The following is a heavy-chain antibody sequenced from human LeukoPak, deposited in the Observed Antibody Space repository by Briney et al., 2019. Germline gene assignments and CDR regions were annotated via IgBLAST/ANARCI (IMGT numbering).Heavy chain of an antibody. D-gene: IGHD6-6*01. CDR3: ARLLSRGSSRAFDI. Sequence: SETPSLTCTVSGGSISSYYWSWIRQPAGKGLEWIGRIYTSGSTNYNPSLKSRVTMSVDTSKNQFSLKLSSVTAADTAVYYCARLLSRGSSRAFDIWGQGTMVTVSS. V-gene: IGHV4-4*07. CDR2: IYTSGST. J-gene: IGHJ3*02. CDR1: GGSISSYY.